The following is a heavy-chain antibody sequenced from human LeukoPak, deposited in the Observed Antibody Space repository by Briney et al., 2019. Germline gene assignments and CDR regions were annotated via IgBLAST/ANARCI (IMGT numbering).Heavy chain of an antibody. J-gene: IGHJ4*02. CDR2: THNSGNT. D-gene: IGHD6-13*01. Sequence: NPSETLSLTCTVSGGSIGSHYWSWIRQPPGKGLEWIGYTHNSGNTKYNPSLKSRVTISLDTSKNQVSLKLSSVTAAETAVYYCARHLVGSSLDYWGQGTLVTVSS. V-gene: IGHV4-59*08. CDR1: GGSIGSHY. CDR3: ARHLVGSSLDY.